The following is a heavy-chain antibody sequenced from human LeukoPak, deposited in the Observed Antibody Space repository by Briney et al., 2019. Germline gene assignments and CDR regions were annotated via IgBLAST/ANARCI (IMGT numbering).Heavy chain of an antibody. J-gene: IGHJ3*02. CDR3: ARDLPDVLTGYSDNAFDI. V-gene: IGHV3-7*03. D-gene: IGHD3-9*01. CDR2: IKQDGSDK. Sequence: PGGSLRLSCAVSGFHFTTYWMTWVRQAPGKGLEWVANIKQDGSDKNYVDSVKGRFTISRDNAKKVLYLQMNSLRAEDTAVYYCARDLPDVLTGYSDNAFDIWGQGTMVTVSS. CDR1: GFHFTTYW.